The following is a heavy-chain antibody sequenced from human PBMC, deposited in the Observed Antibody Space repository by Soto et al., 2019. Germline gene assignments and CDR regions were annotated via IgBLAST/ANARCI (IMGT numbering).Heavy chain of an antibody. CDR1: GGSFSGYY. V-gene: IGHV4-34*01. J-gene: IGHJ4*02. CDR2: INHSGST. Sequence: QVQLQQWGAGLLKPSETLSLTCAVYGGSFSGYYWSWIRQPPGKGLEWIGEINHSGSTNYNPSLKSLVTISVDTSKNQFSLKLSSVTAADMAVYYCATRIRYGSSWYRGYYFDYWGQGTLVTVSS. CDR3: ATRIRYGSSWYRGYYFDY. D-gene: IGHD6-13*01.